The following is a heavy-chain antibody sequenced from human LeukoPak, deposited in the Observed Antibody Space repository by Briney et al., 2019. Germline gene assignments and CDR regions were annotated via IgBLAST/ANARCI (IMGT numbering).Heavy chain of an antibody. CDR3: ARDSSSWFPKDY. V-gene: IGHV3-30*03. J-gene: IGHJ4*02. CDR2: ISYDGSNK. Sequence: PGGSLRLSCAASGFTFSSYGMHWVRQAPGKGLEWVAVISYDGSNKYYADSVKGRFTISRDNSKNTLYLQMNSLRAEDTAVYYCARDSSSWFPKDYWGQGTLVTVSS. CDR1: GFTFSSYG. D-gene: IGHD6-13*01.